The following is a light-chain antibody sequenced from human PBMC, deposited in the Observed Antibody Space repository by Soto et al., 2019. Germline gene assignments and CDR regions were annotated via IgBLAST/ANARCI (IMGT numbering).Light chain of an antibody. J-gene: IGKJ4*01. CDR1: QSMSTW. CDR2: DAS. CDR3: QQYDNDPVN. V-gene: IGKV1-5*01. Sequence: DIQMTQSPSTLSASVGDRVTITCRASQSMSTWLAWYQQKPGKAPNILIYDASSLKSEVPSRFSGSGSVTEFTLTINRLQPDDFATYYCQQYDNDPVNFGGGTKVEIK.